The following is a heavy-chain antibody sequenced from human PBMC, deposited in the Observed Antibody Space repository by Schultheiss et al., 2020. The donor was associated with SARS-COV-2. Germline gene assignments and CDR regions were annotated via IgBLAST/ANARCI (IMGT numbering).Heavy chain of an antibody. D-gene: IGHD2-2*02. V-gene: IGHV4-39*07. Sequence: SQTLSLTCTVSGGSISSSSYYWGWIRQPPGKGLEWIGYIYYSGSTNYNPSLKSRLTISVDTSKNQFSLKLSSVTAADTAVYYCARGPYCSSTSCYIARYYYYYMDVWGKGTTVTVSS. J-gene: IGHJ6*03. CDR2: IYYSGST. CDR1: GGSISSSSYY. CDR3: ARGPYCSSTSCYIARYYYYYMDV.